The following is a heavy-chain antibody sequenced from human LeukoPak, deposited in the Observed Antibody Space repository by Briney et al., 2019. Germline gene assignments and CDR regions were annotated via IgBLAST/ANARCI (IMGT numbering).Heavy chain of an antibody. CDR2: ISGSGGST. CDR1: GFTFSSYA. Sequence: GGSLRFSCAASGFTFSSYAMSWVRQAPGKGLEWVSAISGSGGSTYYADSVKGRFTISRDNSKNTLYLQMNSLRAEDTAVYYCAKNYGDYGLFDYWGQGTLVTVSS. V-gene: IGHV3-23*01. D-gene: IGHD4-17*01. CDR3: AKNYGDYGLFDY. J-gene: IGHJ4*02.